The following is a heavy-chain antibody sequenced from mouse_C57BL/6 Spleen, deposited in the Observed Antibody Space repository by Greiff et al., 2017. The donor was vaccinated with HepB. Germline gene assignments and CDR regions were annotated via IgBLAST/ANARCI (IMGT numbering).Heavy chain of an antibody. CDR1: GFTFSSYA. CDR3: ARGYGNWGYAMDY. CDR2: ISDGGSYT. J-gene: IGHJ4*01. Sequence: EVKLVESGGGLVKPGGSLKLSCAASGFTFSSYAMSWVRQTPEKRLEWVATISDGGSYTYYPDNVKGRFTISRDNAKNNLYLQMSHLKSEDTAMYYCARGYGNWGYAMDYWGQGTSVTVSS. D-gene: IGHD2-1*01. V-gene: IGHV5-4*03.